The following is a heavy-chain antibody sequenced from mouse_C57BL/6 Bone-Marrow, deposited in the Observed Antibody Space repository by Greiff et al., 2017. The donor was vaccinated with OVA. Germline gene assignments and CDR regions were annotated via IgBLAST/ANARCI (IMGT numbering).Heavy chain of an antibody. J-gene: IGHJ3*01. CDR1: GYTFTSYT. Sequence: LQQSGAELARPGASVKMSCKASGYTFTSYTMHWVKQRPGQGLEWIGYINPSSGYTKYNQKFKDKATLTADKSSSPAYMQLSSLTSEDSAVYYCARRRSWFAYWGQGTLVTVSA. V-gene: IGHV1-4*01. CDR2: INPSSGYT. CDR3: ARRRSWFAY. D-gene: IGHD1-1*01.